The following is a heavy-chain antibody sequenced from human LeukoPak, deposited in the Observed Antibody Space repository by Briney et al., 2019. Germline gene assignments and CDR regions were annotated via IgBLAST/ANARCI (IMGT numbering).Heavy chain of an antibody. CDR2: INHSGST. V-gene: IGHV4-34*01. D-gene: IGHD3-10*01. Sequence: SETLSLTCAVYGGSFSGYYWSWIRQPPGKGLEWIREINHSGSTNYNLSLKSRVTISVDTSKNQFSLKLSSVTAADTAVYYCARRPTRITMVRGVRGAFDIWGQGTMVTVSS. CDR1: GGSFSGYY. CDR3: ARRPTRITMVRGVRGAFDI. J-gene: IGHJ3*02.